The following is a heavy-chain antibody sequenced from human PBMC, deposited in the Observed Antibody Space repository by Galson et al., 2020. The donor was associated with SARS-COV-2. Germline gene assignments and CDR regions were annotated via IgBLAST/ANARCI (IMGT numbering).Heavy chain of an antibody. J-gene: IGHJ6*02. CDR2: INHSGST. V-gene: IGHV4-34*01. D-gene: IGHD1-1*01. Sequence: SQASETLSLTCAVYGGSFSGYYWSWIRQPPGKGLEWIGEINHSGSTNYNPSLKSRVTISVDTSKNQFSLKLSSVTAADTAVYYCARGEGTDHYYYGMDVWCQGTTVTVSS. CDR3: ARGEGTDHYYYGMDV. CDR1: GGSFSGYY.